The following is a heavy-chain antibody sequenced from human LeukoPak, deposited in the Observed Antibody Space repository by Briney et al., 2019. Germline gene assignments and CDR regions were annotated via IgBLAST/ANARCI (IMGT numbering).Heavy chain of an antibody. V-gene: IGHV1-69*06. CDR2: IIPIFGTA. Sequence: GASVKVSCKASGGTFSSYAISWVRQAPGQGLEWMGGIIPIFGTANYAQKFRGRVTITADKSTSTAYMELRSLRSDDTAVYYCARQDGVVVPAAIVSYYYYMDVWGKGTTVTVSS. J-gene: IGHJ6*03. D-gene: IGHD2-2*02. CDR3: ARQDGVVVPAAIVSYYYYMDV. CDR1: GGTFSSYA.